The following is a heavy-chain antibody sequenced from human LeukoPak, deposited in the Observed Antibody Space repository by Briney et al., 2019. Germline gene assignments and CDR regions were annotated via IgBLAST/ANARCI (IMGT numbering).Heavy chain of an antibody. D-gene: IGHD6-13*01. CDR3: ARGRESSWDLDY. V-gene: IGHV1-3*03. Sequence: ASVKVSCKASGYTFTSYAMHWVGQAPGQRLEWMGWINAGNGNTKYSQEFQGRVTITRDTSASTAYMELSSLRSEDMAVYYCARGRESSWDLDYWGQGTLVTVSS. CDR1: GYTFTSYA. J-gene: IGHJ4*02. CDR2: INAGNGNT.